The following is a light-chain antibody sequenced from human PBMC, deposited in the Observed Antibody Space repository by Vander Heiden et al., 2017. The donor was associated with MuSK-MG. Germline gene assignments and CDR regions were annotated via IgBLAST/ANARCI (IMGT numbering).Light chain of an antibody. CDR2: TAS. CDR1: QSISNN. V-gene: IGKV3-15*01. J-gene: IGKJ3*01. Sequence: EIVMTQSPATLSVSPGGRATLSCRASQSISNNLAWYQQRPGQAPRLLIYTASTRAAGIPARFSGSGSGTEFTLTISSLQSEDFAVYYCQQDSNLHSFGHGTKVDI. CDR3: QQDSNLHS.